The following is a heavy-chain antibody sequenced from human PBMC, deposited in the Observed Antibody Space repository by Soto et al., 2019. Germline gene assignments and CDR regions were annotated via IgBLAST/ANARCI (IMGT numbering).Heavy chain of an antibody. D-gene: IGHD4-4*01. CDR2: IYYSGST. Sequence: QVQLQESGPGLVKPSQTLSLTCTVSGGSISSGGYYWSWIRQHPGKGLEWIGYIYYSGSTYYNPSLKSRVTISVDTSKNQFSLKLSSVTAADTAVYYCATPTVTTPYYYYGMDDWGQGTTVTVSS. J-gene: IGHJ6*02. CDR1: GGSISSGGYY. CDR3: ATPTVTTPYYYYGMDD. V-gene: IGHV4-31*03.